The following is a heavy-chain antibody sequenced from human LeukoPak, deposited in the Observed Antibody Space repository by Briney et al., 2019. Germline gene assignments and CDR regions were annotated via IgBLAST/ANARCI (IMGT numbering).Heavy chain of an antibody. Sequence: SETLSLTCTVSGGSISSSSYYWGWIRQPPGKGLEWIGSIYYSGSTYYNPSLKSRVTISVDTSKNQFSLKLSSVTAADTAVYYCARAGMGSEGYYYYYMDVWGKGTTVTVSS. CDR3: ARAGMGSEGYYYYYMDV. V-gene: IGHV4-39*01. D-gene: IGHD3-10*01. J-gene: IGHJ6*03. CDR2: IYYSGST. CDR1: GGSISSSSYY.